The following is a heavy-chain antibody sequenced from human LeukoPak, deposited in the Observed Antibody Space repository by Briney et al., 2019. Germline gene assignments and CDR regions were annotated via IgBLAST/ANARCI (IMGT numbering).Heavy chain of an antibody. V-gene: IGHV1-2*02. CDR2: INPNSGGT. D-gene: IGHD3-10*01. J-gene: IGHJ6*03. Sequence: GASVKVSCKASGYTFTGYYMHWVRQAPGQGLEWMGWINPNSGGTNYAQKFQGRVTMTRDTSISTAYMELSRLRSDDTAVYYCARDRSGAAPFYLDVWGKGTTVTVSS. CDR3: ARDRSGAAPFYLDV. CDR1: GYTFTGYY.